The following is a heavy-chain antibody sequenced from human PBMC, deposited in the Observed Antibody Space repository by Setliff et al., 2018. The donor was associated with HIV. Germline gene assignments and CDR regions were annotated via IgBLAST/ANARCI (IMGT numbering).Heavy chain of an antibody. J-gene: IGHJ4*02. CDR2: IYHSGTA. CDR1: GFSISSNYY. Sequence: SSETLSLTCNVSGFSISSNYYWGWVRQPPVRGLEWIGNIYHSGTAYYNPSFKTRVAISIDTSKNYVSLKLRSLTAADTAIYYCARDPRGLLSPVPRGYFDYWGQGALVTVSS. CDR3: ARDPRGLLSPVPRGYFDY. V-gene: IGHV4-38-2*02. D-gene: IGHD3-22*01.